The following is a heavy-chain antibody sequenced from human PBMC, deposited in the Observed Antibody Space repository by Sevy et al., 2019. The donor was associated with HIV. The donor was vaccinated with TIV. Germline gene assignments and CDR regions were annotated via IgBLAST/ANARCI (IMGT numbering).Heavy chain of an antibody. D-gene: IGHD2-15*01. CDR3: AKGGYCSGGSCYYYYGMDV. Sequence: GGSLRLSCSASGFTFSSYAMHWVRQAPGKGLEYVSAISSNGGSTYYADSVKGRFTISRDNSKNTLYLQMSSLRAEDTAVYYCAKGGYCSGGSCYYYYGMDVWGQGTTVTVSS. V-gene: IGHV3-64D*06. CDR2: ISSNGGST. J-gene: IGHJ6*02. CDR1: GFTFSSYA.